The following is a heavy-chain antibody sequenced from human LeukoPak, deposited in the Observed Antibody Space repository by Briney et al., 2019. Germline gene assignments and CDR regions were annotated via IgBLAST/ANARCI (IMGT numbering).Heavy chain of an antibody. CDR3: ARPTTNYYDSSAYAFDI. V-gene: IGHV3-48*04. CDR2: ISSISSTI. J-gene: IGHJ3*02. Sequence: GGSLRLSCAASGFTFSSYSMNWVRQAPGKGLEWVSYISSISSTIYYADSVKGRFTISRDNAKNSLYLQMNSLRAEDTAVYYCARPTTNYYDSSAYAFDIWGQGTMVTVSS. D-gene: IGHD3-22*01. CDR1: GFTFSSYS.